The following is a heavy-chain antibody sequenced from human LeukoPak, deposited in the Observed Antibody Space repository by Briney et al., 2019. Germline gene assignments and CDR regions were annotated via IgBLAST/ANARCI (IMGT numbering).Heavy chain of an antibody. D-gene: IGHD3-22*01. J-gene: IGHJ4*02. CDR1: GFTFSSYA. CDR2: ISYDGSNK. V-gene: IGHV3-30*04. CDR3: ARAYYYDSSGYLDY. Sequence: PGRSLRLPCAASGFTFSSYAMHWVRQAPGKGLEWVAVISYDGSNKYYADSVKGRFTISRDNSKNTLYLQMNSLRAEDTAVYYCARAYYYDSSGYLDYWGQGTLVTVSS.